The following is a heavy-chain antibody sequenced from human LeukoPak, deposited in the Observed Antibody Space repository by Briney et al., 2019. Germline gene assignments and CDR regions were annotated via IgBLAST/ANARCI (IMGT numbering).Heavy chain of an antibody. J-gene: IGHJ4*02. CDR1: GGSISSSSYY. D-gene: IGHD3-16*01. V-gene: IGHV4-39*07. Sequence: SETLSLTCTVSGGSISSSSYYWGWIRQPPGKGLEWIGNIYYSGSTYYNPSLKSRVIISVDTSKNQFSLKLSSLTAADTAVYYCARIQETWGTTCDYWGQGTLVTVSS. CDR3: ARIQETWGTTCDY. CDR2: IYYSGST.